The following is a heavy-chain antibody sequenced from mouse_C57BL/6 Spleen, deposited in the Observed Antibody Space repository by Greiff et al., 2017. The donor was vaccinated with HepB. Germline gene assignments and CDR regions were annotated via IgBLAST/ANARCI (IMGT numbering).Heavy chain of an antibody. CDR1: GYTFTSYG. J-gene: IGHJ4*01. Sequence: VQLQQSGAELARPGASVKLSCKASGYTFTSYGISWVKQRTGQGLEWIGEIYPRSGNTYYNEKFKGKATLTADKSSSTAYMELRSLTSEDSAVYFCARRIDYSNYGGDYYAMDYWGQGTSVTVSS. V-gene: IGHV1-81*01. CDR2: IYPRSGNT. CDR3: ARRIDYSNYGGDYYAMDY. D-gene: IGHD2-5*01.